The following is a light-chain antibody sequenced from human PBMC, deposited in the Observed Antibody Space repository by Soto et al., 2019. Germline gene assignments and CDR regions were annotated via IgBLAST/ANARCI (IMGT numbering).Light chain of an antibody. CDR1: STDVGGYNY. CDR2: DVS. Sequence: QSALTQPASVSGSPGPSITISCTGTSTDVGGYNYVSWYQQHPGKAPKLMIYDVSNRPSTVSNRFSGAKSGNTASLTISGLQAEDEADYYCSSYTSSSSVVFGGGTKLTVL. CDR3: SSYTSSSSVV. V-gene: IGLV2-14*01. J-gene: IGLJ2*01.